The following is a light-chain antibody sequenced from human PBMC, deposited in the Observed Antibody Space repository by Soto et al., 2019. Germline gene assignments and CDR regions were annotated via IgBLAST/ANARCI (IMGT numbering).Light chain of an antibody. CDR2: DAS. CDR1: QSISSW. J-gene: IGKJ1*01. CDR3: QQYNSYPCT. V-gene: IGKV1-5*01. Sequence: DIQMTQSPSTLSASVGDRVTITCRASQSISSWLAWYQQKPGKAPKLLIYDASSLESWVPSRFSGSGSGTEFTLTISSLQPADFATYYCQQYNSYPCTFGQGTKVEIK.